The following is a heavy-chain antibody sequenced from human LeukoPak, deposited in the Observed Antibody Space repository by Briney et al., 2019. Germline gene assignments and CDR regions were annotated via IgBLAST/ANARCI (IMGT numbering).Heavy chain of an antibody. CDR1: GFSFSNYA. J-gene: IGHJ4*02. CDR3: ARDPTKISAAGGLDY. V-gene: IGHV3-30*04. D-gene: IGHD6-13*01. Sequence: GGSLRLSCAASGFSFSNYAMHWVRQAPGKGLEWVAVTSNDGSKKYYADSVKGRFTISRDNSKNTLSLQMNSLRAEGTAVYYCARDPTKISAAGGLDYWGQGTLVTVSS. CDR2: TSNDGSKK.